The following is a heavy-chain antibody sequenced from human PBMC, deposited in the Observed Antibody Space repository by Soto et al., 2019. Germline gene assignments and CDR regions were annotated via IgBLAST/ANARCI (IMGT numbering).Heavy chain of an antibody. CDR2: IYYSGST. D-gene: IGHD5-18*01. V-gene: IGHV4-39*01. J-gene: IGHJ4*02. Sequence: SETLSLTCTVSGGSISSSSYYWGWIRQPPGKGLEWIGSIYYSGSTYYNPSLKSRVTISVDTSKNQYSLKLSSVTAADTAVYYCARHHERGYSYGGFDYWGQGTLVTVSS. CDR1: GGSISSSSYY. CDR3: ARHHERGYSYGGFDY.